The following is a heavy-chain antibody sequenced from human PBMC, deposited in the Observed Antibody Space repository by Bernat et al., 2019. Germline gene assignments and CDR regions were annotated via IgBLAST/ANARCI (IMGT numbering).Heavy chain of an antibody. J-gene: IGHJ6*03. V-gene: IGHV3-7*03. D-gene: IGHD3-10*01. CDR2: IKQDGSEK. CDR3: ARGPVRSYYGSGSPSYYYYMDV. Sequence: EVQLVESGGGLVQPGGSLRLSCAASGFTFSSYWMSWVRQAPGKGLEWVANIKQDGSEKYYVDSVKGRFTISRDNAKNSLYLQMNSLRAEDTAVYYCARGPVRSYYGSGSPSYYYYMDVWGKGTTVTVSS. CDR1: GFTFSSYW.